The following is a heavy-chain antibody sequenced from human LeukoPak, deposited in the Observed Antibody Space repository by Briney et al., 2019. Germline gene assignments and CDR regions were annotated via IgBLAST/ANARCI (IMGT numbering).Heavy chain of an antibody. CDR2: ISGGGNT. D-gene: IGHD2-21*02. Sequence: GGSLRLSCAASGSTVSNNYMGWVRQAPGKGLEWVSLISGGGNTYYADSVKGRFTISRDNSKNTLYLQMNSLRAEDTAVYYCASDYTALYWGQGTLVTVSS. CDR3: ASDYTALY. J-gene: IGHJ4*02. CDR1: GSTVSNNY. V-gene: IGHV3-53*01.